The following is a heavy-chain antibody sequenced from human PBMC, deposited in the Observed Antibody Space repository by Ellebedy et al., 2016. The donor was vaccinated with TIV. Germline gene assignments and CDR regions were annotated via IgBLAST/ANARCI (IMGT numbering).Heavy chain of an antibody. CDR2: IRQEGDEI. V-gene: IGHV3-7*01. CDR1: GFNFRSYW. CDR3: ARRASYGDYTVQVNPWFDP. D-gene: IGHD4-17*01. Sequence: GESLKISCAASGFNFRSYWITWVRQAPGKGLEWVAKIRQEGDEIYYVESVKGRFTISGDNAKNSLFLQMNSLRVEDTAVYYCARRASYGDYTVQVNPWFDPWGQGTLVTVSS. J-gene: IGHJ5*02.